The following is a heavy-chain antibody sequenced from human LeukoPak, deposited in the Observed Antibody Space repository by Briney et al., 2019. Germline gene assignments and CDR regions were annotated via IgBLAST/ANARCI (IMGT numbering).Heavy chain of an antibody. CDR3: ARDTGVVSWFDP. CDR1: GCTISSSSNY. Sequence: PSDTLSLTCTVSGCTISSSSNYWGWIRQPPGKELEGIGSTYYSGSYYYNTSLNSLVTISVDTSKNEFSQNLGSVTAADTAVYYCARDTGVVSWFDPWGQGILVTVSS. D-gene: IGHD3-10*01. V-gene: IGHV4-39*07. J-gene: IGHJ5*02. CDR2: TYYSGSY.